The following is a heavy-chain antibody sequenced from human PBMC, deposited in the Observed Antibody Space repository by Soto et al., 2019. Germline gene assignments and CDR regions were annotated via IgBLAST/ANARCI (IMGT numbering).Heavy chain of an antibody. J-gene: IGHJ6*02. V-gene: IGHV2-26*01. D-gene: IGHD3-10*01. CDR3: ARLYGSGSYYIYYYYGMDV. CDR2: IFSNDEK. Sequence: SGPTLVNPTETLTLTCTVSGFSLSNARMGVSWIRQPPGKALEWLAHIFSNDEKSYSTSLKSRLTISKDTSKSQVVLTMTNMDPVDTATYYCARLYGSGSYYIYYYYGMDVWGQGTTVTVSS. CDR1: GFSLSNARMG.